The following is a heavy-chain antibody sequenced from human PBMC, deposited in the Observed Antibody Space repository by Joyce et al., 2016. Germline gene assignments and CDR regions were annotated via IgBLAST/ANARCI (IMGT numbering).Heavy chain of an antibody. CDR3: AGGILTGYFDY. Sequence: QGQLVESGGGVVQPGRSLRLSCAASGFTFSNYGMHWVRQAPGKGLELVAVISYEGKNKHYGDSVKGRFTISRDNSKNTLYLQMNSLRAEDTAVYYCAGGILTGYFDYWGQGTLVTVSS. CDR2: ISYEGKNK. J-gene: IGHJ4*02. D-gene: IGHD3-9*01. V-gene: IGHV3-30*03. CDR1: GFTFSNYG.